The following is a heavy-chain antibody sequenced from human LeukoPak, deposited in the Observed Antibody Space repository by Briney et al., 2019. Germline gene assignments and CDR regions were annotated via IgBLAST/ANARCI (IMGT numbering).Heavy chain of an antibody. CDR2: ISSSGSSI. J-gene: IGHJ2*01. Sequence: GGSLRISCAASGFTFSSNAMTWVRQAPGKGLEWVSYISSSGSSIFYPDSVKGRFTISRDSAKNSLYLQMNSLRAEDTAVYYYARRFDLWGRGTLVTVSS. CDR3: ARRFDL. CDR1: GFTFSSNA. V-gene: IGHV3-48*03.